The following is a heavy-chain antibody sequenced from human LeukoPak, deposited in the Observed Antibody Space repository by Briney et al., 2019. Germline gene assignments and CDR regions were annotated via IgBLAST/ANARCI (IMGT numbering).Heavy chain of an antibody. V-gene: IGHV3-7*01. Sequence: GGSLRLSCAASGFTFSSYWMSWVRQAPGKGLEWVANIKQDGSEKYYVDSVKGRFTISRDNAKNSLYLQMNSLRAEDTAVYYCARDPHRSNVGPVDYWGQGTLVTVSS. J-gene: IGHJ4*02. CDR3: ARDPHRSNVGPVDY. CDR2: IKQDGSEK. D-gene: IGHD1-14*01. CDR1: GFTFSSYW.